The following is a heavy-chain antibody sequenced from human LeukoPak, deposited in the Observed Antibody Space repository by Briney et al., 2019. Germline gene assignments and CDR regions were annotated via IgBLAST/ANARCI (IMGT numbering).Heavy chain of an antibody. CDR1: GFTLSSYA. J-gene: IGHJ4*02. D-gene: IGHD2-15*01. Sequence: GGSLRLSCAASGFTLSSYAMSWVRQAPGKGLEWVSAISGSGGSTYYADSVKGRFTISRDNSKNTLYLQMNSLRAEDTAVYYCAKDGSVVVAATPDYWGQGTLVTVSS. V-gene: IGHV3-23*01. CDR3: AKDGSVVVAATPDY. CDR2: ISGSGGST.